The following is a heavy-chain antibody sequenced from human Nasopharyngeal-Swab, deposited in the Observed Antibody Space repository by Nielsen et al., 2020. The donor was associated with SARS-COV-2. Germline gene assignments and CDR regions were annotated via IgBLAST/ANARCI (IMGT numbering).Heavy chain of an antibody. Sequence: GESLKISCAASGFTFTSYAMNWVRQAPGKGLEWVSGMSGTGDNTYYADSVKGQFTISRDSSKNTLYLQMNSLRAEDTAVYYCAKDSGAGICDGGSCFPTNHWGQGTLVTVSS. V-gene: IGHV3-23*01. D-gene: IGHD2-15*01. CDR3: AKDSGAGICDGGSCFPTNH. CDR2: MSGTGDNT. CDR1: GFTFTSYA. J-gene: IGHJ5*02.